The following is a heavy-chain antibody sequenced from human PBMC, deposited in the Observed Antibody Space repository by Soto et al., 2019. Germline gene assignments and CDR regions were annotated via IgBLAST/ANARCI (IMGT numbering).Heavy chain of an antibody. V-gene: IGHV3-30*03. D-gene: IGHD7-27*01. Sequence: QVQLVESGGGVVQPGRSLRLSCAASGFPFSSYGMHWVREAPGKGLEWVAVISYDGSNKYYADSVKGRFTISRDNSASTLYLQMNSLRPEDTAVYYCVWGQYYFDSRGQGTLATVSP. CDR2: ISYDGSNK. CDR1: GFPFSSYG. CDR3: VWGQYYFDS. J-gene: IGHJ4*02.